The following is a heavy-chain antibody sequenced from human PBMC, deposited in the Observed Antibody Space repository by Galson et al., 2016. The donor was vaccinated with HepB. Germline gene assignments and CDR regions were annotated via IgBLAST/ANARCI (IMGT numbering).Heavy chain of an antibody. V-gene: IGHV1-18*01. J-gene: IGHJ5*02. Sequence: SVKVSCKASGYTFTSYGISWVRQAPGQGLEWMGWISGNNGNTNYAQKVQGRVTMTKDTSTRTAYMELGSLRSDDTAVYYCARDLGYRSGGGCYRNWFDPWGQGTLVTVSS. CDR1: GYTFTSYG. CDR3: ARDLGYRSGGGCYRNWFDP. D-gene: IGHD2-15*01. CDR2: ISGNNGNT.